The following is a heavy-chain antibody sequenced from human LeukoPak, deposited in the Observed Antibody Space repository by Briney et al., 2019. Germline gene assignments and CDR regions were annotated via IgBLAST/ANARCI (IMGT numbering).Heavy chain of an antibody. CDR2: FYYGGTT. CDR1: GGSLGPCYY. CDR3: ARDLGEGTSCYDY. D-gene: IGHD2-2*01. V-gene: IGHV4-38-2*02. J-gene: IGHJ4*02. Sequence: NPSETLSLTCTVSGGSLGPCYYWGWIRQPPGKGLEWIGTFYYGGTTFYSPSLKSRVTISVDTSKNQFSLKLSSVTAADTAVYYCARDLGEGTSCYDYWGQGTLVTVSS.